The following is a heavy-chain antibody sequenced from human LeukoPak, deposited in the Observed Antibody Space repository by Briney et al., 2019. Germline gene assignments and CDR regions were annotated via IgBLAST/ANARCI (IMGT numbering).Heavy chain of an antibody. CDR3: ARDPPAGTSPY. V-gene: IGHV4-61*02. D-gene: IGHD1-7*01. J-gene: IGHJ4*02. CDR1: GVSITSGGYY. CDR2: IYTSGST. Sequence: SQTLSLTCTVAGVSITSGGYYWRSIRQPPRKGLEWIGRIYTSGSTNYNPSLKSRATISVDTSKNQFSLKLSSVTAADTAVYYCARDPPAGTSPYWGQGTLVTVSS.